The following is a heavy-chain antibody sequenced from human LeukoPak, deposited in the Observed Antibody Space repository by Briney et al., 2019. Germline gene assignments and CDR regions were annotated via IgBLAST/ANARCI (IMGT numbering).Heavy chain of an antibody. Sequence: GGSLRRSCAASGFTFSTFGMSWVRQAPGKGLEWVSYINYNGRDMYYADSVKGRFTTSRDNAKDSLYLQMNTLRGEDTAVYFCARDLYSYGRFDYWGQGTLVTISS. CDR2: INYNGRDM. CDR3: ARDLYSYGRFDY. CDR1: GFTFSTFG. D-gene: IGHD5-18*01. V-gene: IGHV3-48*01. J-gene: IGHJ4*02.